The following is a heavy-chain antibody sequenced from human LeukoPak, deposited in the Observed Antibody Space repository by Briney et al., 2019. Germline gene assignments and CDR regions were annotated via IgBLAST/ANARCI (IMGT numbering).Heavy chain of an antibody. D-gene: IGHD6-13*01. CDR3: ARGSRYSSIWHNCFDP. CDR2: ISAYNGNT. J-gene: IGHJ5*02. CDR1: GYTFTSYG. Sequence: ASVTVSCKASGYTFTSYGISWVRQAPGQGLEWMGWISAYNGNTNYAQKLQGRVTMTTHTSTTTPSMALRSLRSDDTAVYYCARGSRYSSIWHNCFDPWGQGTLVTVPS. V-gene: IGHV1-18*01.